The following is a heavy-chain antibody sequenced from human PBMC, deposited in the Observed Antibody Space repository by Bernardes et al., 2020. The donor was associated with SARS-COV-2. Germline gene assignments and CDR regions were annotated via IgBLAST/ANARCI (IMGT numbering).Heavy chain of an antibody. J-gene: IGHJ6*02. CDR3: ARGSPFNYYYGMDV. CDR2: NYSGGST. V-gene: IGHV3-66*02. CDR1: GLTVSSNY. Sequence: GGSLRLSCAASGLTVSSNYMTWVRQAPGKGLEWVSINYSGGSTYYADSVRGRFTISRDSSKNTLFLQMNTLRAEDTAVYYCARGSPFNYYYGMDVWGQGTTVTVSS.